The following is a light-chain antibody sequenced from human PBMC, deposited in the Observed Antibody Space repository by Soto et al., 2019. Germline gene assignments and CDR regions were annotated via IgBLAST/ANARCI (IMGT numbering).Light chain of an antibody. V-gene: IGKV2-30*01. Sequence: DVVMTQSPLSLPVTLGQPASISCRSSQSLVYSDGNAYLNWFHQRPGQSPRRLIYKVSYRDSGVQARFSGSGSGTDFNLKISRVDAEDVGVYYCMQGTHWPPDTFGQGTKLEIK. CDR1: QSLVYSDGNAY. CDR2: KVS. CDR3: MQGTHWPPDT. J-gene: IGKJ2*01.